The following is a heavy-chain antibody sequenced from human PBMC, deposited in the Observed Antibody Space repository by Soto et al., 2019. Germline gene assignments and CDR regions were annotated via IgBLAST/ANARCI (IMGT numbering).Heavy chain of an antibody. CDR3: ARIFGVVITSYYYYYGMDV. J-gene: IGHJ6*02. CDR1: GGSISSSSYY. Sequence: SETLSLTCTVSGGSISSSSYYWGWIRQPPGKGLEWIGSIYYSGSTYYNPSLKSRVTISVDTSKNQFSLELSSVTAADTAVYYCARIFGVVITSYYYYYGMDVWGQGTTVTVSS. V-gene: IGHV4-39*01. CDR2: IYYSGST. D-gene: IGHD3-3*01.